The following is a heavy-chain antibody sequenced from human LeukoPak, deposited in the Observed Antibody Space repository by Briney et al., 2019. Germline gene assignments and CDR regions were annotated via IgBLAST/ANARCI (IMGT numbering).Heavy chain of an antibody. CDR3: ARADRYGATYYLAY. D-gene: IGHD4/OR15-4a*01. Sequence: GRSLRLSCAASGFNFKTYAMHWVRQAPGKGLEWLAVITYDGNNKYYTDSVKGRVTLSRDNPKKTLYLQMDNLIGEDTAVYYCARADRYGATYYLAYWGQGTLVTVSS. V-gene: IGHV3-30*04. J-gene: IGHJ4*02. CDR1: GFNFKTYA. CDR2: ITYDGNNK.